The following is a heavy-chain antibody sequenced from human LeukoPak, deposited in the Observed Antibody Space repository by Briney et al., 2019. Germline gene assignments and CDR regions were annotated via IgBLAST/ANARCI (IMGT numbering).Heavy chain of an antibody. Sequence: PSETLSLTCTVSGGSISSGGYFWTWICQHPGKGLEWIGYIHYSGSTYYNPSLKSRVTISVDRSKNQFSLKLSSVTAADTAVYYCARGSFYGSGTFDYWGQGTLVTVSS. J-gene: IGHJ4*02. V-gene: IGHV4-31*03. D-gene: IGHD3-10*01. CDR3: ARGSFYGSGTFDY. CDR2: IHYSGST. CDR1: GGSISSGGYF.